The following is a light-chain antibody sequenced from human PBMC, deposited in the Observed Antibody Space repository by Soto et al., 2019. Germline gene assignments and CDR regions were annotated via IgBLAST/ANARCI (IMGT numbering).Light chain of an antibody. CDR3: QSFDSSLNAPSV. Sequence: QSVLTQPPSVSGAPGQRITISCAGSSSNIGSGYDVHWYQQHPGTAPKLLIYANNNRPSGVPDRFSGSKSGTSASLAITGLQAEDEDDYYCQSFDSSLNAPSVFGTGTKVTVL. J-gene: IGLJ1*01. CDR1: SSNIGSGYD. CDR2: ANN. V-gene: IGLV1-40*01.